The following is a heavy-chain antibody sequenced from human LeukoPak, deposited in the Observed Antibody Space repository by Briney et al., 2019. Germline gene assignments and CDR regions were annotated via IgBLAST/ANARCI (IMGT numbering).Heavy chain of an antibody. V-gene: IGHV3-33*01. CDR1: GFTFSSYG. Sequence: GRSLKLSCAASGFTFSSYGMHWVRQAQAPGKGLEWVAVIWYDGGNTYYADSVKGRFTISRDNSKNTLYLQMDSLRAADTAVYYCARDRYCTNDVCYSQFDYWGQGTLVTVSS. CDR3: ARDRYCTNDVCYSQFDY. CDR2: IWYDGGNT. J-gene: IGHJ4*02. D-gene: IGHD2-8*01.